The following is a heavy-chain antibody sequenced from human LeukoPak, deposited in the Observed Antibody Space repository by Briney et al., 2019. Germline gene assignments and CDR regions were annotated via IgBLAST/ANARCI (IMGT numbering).Heavy chain of an antibody. D-gene: IGHD3-22*01. J-gene: IGHJ5*02. V-gene: IGHV3-48*04. CDR1: GFTFSSYS. CDR3: ARGLGDYYDSSGYYP. Sequence: GGSLRLSCAASGFTFSSYSMNWVRQAPGKGLEWVSYISSSSSTIYYADSVKGRFTISRDNAKNSLYLQMNSLRAEDTAVYYCARGLGDYYDSSGYYPWGQGTLVTVSS. CDR2: ISSSSSTI.